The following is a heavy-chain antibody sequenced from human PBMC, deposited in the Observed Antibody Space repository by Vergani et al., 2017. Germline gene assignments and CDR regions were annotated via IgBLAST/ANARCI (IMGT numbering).Heavy chain of an antibody. CDR3: AREKGIAAAGADAFDI. D-gene: IGHD6-13*01. J-gene: IGHJ3*02. CDR2: INHSGST. V-gene: IGHV4-34*01. CDR1: GGSFSGYY. Sequence: QVQLQQWGAGLLKPSETLSLTCAVYGGSFSGYYWSWIRQPPGKGLEWIGEINHSGSTNYNPSLKSRVTISVDTSKNQFSLKLSSVTAADTAVYYCAREKGIAAAGADAFDIWGQGTMVTVSS.